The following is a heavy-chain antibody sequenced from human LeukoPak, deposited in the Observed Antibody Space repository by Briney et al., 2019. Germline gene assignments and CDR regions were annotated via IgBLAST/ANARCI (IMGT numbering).Heavy chain of an antibody. D-gene: IGHD5-12*01. CDR3: ARVSGYDWKSFYDY. CDR1: GGSISSYY. Sequence: SETLSLTCTVSGGSISSYYWSWIRQPPGKGLEWIGYIYYSGSTNYNPSLKSRVTISVDTSKNQFSLKLRSVTAADTAVYYCARVSGYDWKSFYDYWGQGTLVTVSS. CDR2: IYYSGST. V-gene: IGHV4-59*01. J-gene: IGHJ4*02.